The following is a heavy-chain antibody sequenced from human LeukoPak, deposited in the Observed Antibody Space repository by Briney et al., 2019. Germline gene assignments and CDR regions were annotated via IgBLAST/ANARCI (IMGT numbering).Heavy chain of an antibody. V-gene: IGHV3-49*04. D-gene: IGHD3-3*01. CDR3: TRGYDFWSF. J-gene: IGHJ4*02. CDR1: GFTFGDYA. CDR2: IRSKAYGGTT. Sequence: PGGSPRLSCTASGFTFGDYAMSWVRQAPGKGLEWVGFIRSKAYGGTTEYAASVKGRFTISRDDSKSIAYPQMNSLKTEDTAVYYCTRGYDFWSFWGQGTLVTVSS.